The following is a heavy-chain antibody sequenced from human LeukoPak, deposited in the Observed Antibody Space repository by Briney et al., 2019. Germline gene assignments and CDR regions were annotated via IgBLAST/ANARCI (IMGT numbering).Heavy chain of an antibody. CDR3: ARGGSYGSGSYRNWFDP. J-gene: IGHJ5*02. CDR1: GGSVSSGGYY. D-gene: IGHD3-10*01. V-gene: IGHV4-31*03. CDR2: IYYSGST. Sequence: SQTLSLTCTVSGGSVSSGGYYWSWIRQHPGKGLEWIGYIYYSGSTYYNPSLKSRVTISVDTSKNQFSLKLSSVTAADTAVYYCARGGSYGSGSYRNWFDPWGQGTLVTVSS.